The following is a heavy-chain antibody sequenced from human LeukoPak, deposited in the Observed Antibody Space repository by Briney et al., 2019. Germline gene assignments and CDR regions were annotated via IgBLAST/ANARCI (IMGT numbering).Heavy chain of an antibody. D-gene: IGHD3-3*01. CDR1: GFIFGDYA. Sequence: GGSLRLSCSASGFIFGDYAMTWVRQAPGKGLEWVGFIGSKAYGGTTEYAASVRGRFTISRDDSRSIAYLQMNSLKTEDTGVYYCTRPRGVDLRWYFDLWGRGTVVTVSS. CDR3: TRPRGVDLRWYFDL. J-gene: IGHJ2*01. CDR2: IGSKAYGGTT. V-gene: IGHV3-49*04.